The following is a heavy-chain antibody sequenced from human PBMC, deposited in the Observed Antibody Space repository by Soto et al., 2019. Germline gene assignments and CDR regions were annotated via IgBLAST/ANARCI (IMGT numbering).Heavy chain of an antibody. CDR2: ISSSSSYI. CDR1: GFTFSSYS. CDR3: ARVGGHYYGSGMSSDY. Sequence: GGSLRLSCAASGFTFSSYSMNWVRQAPGKGLEWVSSISSSSSYIYYADSVKGRFTISRDNAKNSLYLQMNSLRAEDTAVYYCARVGGHYYGSGMSSDYWGQGTLVTVSS. V-gene: IGHV3-21*01. J-gene: IGHJ4*02. D-gene: IGHD3-10*01.